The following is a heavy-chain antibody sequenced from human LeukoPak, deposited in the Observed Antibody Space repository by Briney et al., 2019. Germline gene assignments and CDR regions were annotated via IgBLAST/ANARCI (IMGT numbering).Heavy chain of an antibody. Sequence: SVKVSCKASGYTFTGYYMHWVRQAPGQGLEWMGRIIPILGIANYAQKFQGRVTITADKSTSTAYMELSSLRSEDTAVYYCARAEFYYDSSGYPLDYWGQGTRVTVPS. D-gene: IGHD3-22*01. J-gene: IGHJ4*02. V-gene: IGHV1-69*04. CDR2: IIPILGIA. CDR3: ARAEFYYDSSGYPLDY. CDR1: GYTFTGYY.